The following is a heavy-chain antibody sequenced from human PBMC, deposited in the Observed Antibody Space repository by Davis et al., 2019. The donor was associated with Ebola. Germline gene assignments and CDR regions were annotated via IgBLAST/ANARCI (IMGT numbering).Heavy chain of an antibody. CDR3: ARDAPIAAAGTIWFDP. CDR1: GGTFSSYA. D-gene: IGHD6-13*01. V-gene: IGHV1-69*04. Sequence: SVKVSCKASGGTFSSYAISWVRQAPGQGLEWMGRIIPILGIANYAQKLQGRVTMTTDTSTSTAYMELRSLRSEDTAVYYCARDAPIAAAGTIWFDPWGQGTLVTVSS. CDR2: IIPILGIA. J-gene: IGHJ5*02.